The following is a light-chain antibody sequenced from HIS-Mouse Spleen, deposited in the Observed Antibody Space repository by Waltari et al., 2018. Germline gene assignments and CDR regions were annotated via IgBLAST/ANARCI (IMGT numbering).Light chain of an antibody. CDR3: QSYDSSLSGSKWV. J-gene: IGLJ3*02. CDR2: GNR. CDR1: SSNIGAGYD. Sequence: QSVLTQPPSVSGAPGQRVTISCTGSSSNIGAGYDVHWYQQLPGTAPKPLIYGNRKGPTGCPGRFAGSKSGNSASLAFTGLQAEDEADYYCQSYDSSLSGSKWVFGGGTKLTVL. V-gene: IGLV1-40*01.